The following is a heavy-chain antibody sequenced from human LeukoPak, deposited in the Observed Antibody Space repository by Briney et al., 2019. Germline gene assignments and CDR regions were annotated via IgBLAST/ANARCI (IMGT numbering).Heavy chain of an antibody. J-gene: IGHJ6*02. CDR1: GGSFSGYY. CDR3: ARGKSYGDYLWKGYYYGMDV. CDR2: INHSGST. D-gene: IGHD4-17*01. Sequence: SETLSLTCAVYGGSFSGYYWSWIRQPPGKGLEWIGEINHSGSTNYNPSLKSRVTISVDTSKNQFPLKLSSVTAADTAVYYCARGKSYGDYLWKGYYYGMDVWGQGTTVTVSS. V-gene: IGHV4-34*01.